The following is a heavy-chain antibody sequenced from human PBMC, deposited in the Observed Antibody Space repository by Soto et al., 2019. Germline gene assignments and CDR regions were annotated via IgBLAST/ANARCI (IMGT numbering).Heavy chain of an antibody. J-gene: IGHJ6*02. D-gene: IGHD4-17*01. CDR3: AKILSTVTTYYYGMDV. CDR1: GFSFSTYP. V-gene: IGHV3-23*01. CDR2: ISGSGGDT. Sequence: PVGSLRLSCAASGFSFSTYPMTWVRQAPGKRLEGVSSISGSGGDTYYIDSVKGRFTISRDNSKNTVYLQMNSLRAEDTAVYYCAKILSTVTTYYYGMDVWGQGTTVTVSS.